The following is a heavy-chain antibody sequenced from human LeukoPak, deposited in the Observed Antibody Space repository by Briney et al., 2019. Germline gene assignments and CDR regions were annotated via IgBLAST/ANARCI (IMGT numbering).Heavy chain of an antibody. D-gene: IGHD6-19*01. J-gene: IGHJ4*02. CDR2: MYSGGST. CDR3: ARDHVSSGWYVGFDY. CDR1: GFTVNNNY. V-gene: IGHV3-53*01. Sequence: PGGSLRLSCAASGFTVNNNYVSWVRQAPGKGLEWRSVMYSGGSTYYADSVKGRFTISRDNSKNALFLQMNSLRVEDTAVYYCARDHVSSGWYVGFDYWGQGTLVTVSS.